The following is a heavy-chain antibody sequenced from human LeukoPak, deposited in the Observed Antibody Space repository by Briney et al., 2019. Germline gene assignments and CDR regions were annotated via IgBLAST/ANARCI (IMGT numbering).Heavy chain of an antibody. D-gene: IGHD3-9*01. CDR1: GFTFSSYE. J-gene: IGHJ5*02. CDR2: ISTGGNTK. CDR3: ARSYHYDILTGFDP. Sequence: PGGSLRLSCAASGFTFSSYEMNWVRQAPGKGLEWVSYISTGGNTKYHADSVKGRFTISRDNAKNSLYLQINSLRAEDTAVYYCARSYHYDILTGFDPWGQGTLVIVSS. V-gene: IGHV3-48*03.